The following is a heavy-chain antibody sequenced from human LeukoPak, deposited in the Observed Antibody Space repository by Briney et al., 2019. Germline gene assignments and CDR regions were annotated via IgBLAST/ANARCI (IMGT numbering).Heavy chain of an antibody. J-gene: IGHJ4*02. CDR2: ISYDGSNK. V-gene: IGHV3-30*03. D-gene: IGHD3-16*01. CDR3: ARRAGAYTHPYDY. Sequence: GGSLRLSRAASGFTFSSYSMNWVRQAPGKGLEWVAVISYDGSNKYYADSVKGRFTISRDNSKNTLYLQMNSLRAEDTAVYYCARRAGAYTHPYDYWGQGTLVTVSS. CDR1: GFTFSSYS.